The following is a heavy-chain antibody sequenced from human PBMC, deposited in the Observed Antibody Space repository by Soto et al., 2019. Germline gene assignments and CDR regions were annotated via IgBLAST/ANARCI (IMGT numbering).Heavy chain of an antibody. Sequence: SLRLSCLASGFTFSDYAMTWVRHVPGRGLEWVASLDGAGGSTYYADSVRGRFTISRDNSQNTLFLQMKRLTVDDTAIYYCAAPRDEYGSGVSWFTYGMDIWGQGTTVTVSS. CDR2: LDGAGGST. J-gene: IGHJ6*02. D-gene: IGHD3-10*01. V-gene: IGHV3-23*01. CDR1: GFTFSDYA. CDR3: AAPRDEYGSGVSWFTYGMDI.